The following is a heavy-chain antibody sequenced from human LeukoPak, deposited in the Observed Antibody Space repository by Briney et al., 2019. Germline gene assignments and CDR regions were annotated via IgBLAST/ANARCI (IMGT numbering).Heavy chain of an antibody. CDR1: GFTVSSNY. Sequence: GGSLRLSCAASGFTVSSNYMSWVRQAPGKGLERVSVIYSGGSTYYADSVKGRFTISRDNSKNTLYLQMNSLRAEDTAVYYCARDRSSGYYYYYYMDVWGKGTTVTVSS. J-gene: IGHJ6*03. V-gene: IGHV3-66*02. CDR3: ARDRSSGYYYYYYMDV. D-gene: IGHD3-22*01. CDR2: IYSGGST.